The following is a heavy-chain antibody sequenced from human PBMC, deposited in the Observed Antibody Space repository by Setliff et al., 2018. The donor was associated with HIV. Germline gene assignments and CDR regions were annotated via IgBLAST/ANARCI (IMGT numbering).Heavy chain of an antibody. V-gene: IGHV4-34*01. Sequence: PSETLSLTCAVYGGSSSNHYWTWIRRPPGKGLEWIGEINPSESTHYNPSLKSRVTISVDTSKNQFSLILTSVTAADTAVYYCARGGDWRLDYWGRGSLVTVSS. CDR3: ARGGDWRLDY. D-gene: IGHD2-21*02. CDR1: GGSSSNHY. J-gene: IGHJ4*02. CDR2: INPSEST.